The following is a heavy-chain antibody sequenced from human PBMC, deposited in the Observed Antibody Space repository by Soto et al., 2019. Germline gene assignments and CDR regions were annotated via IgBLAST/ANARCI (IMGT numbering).Heavy chain of an antibody. CDR1: GSSISSSGYY. CDR3: AKNLPRTGRFDY. J-gene: IGHJ4*02. V-gene: IGHV4-39*01. Sequence: SETLSLTCIVSGSSISSSGYYWGWIRQPPGKGLEWIASMYYNVGTYYNPSLKSRVTISVDRSKNQFSLQMSSVTAADTAVYYCAKNLPRTGRFDYWGQGSLVTVSS. CDR2: MYYNVGT.